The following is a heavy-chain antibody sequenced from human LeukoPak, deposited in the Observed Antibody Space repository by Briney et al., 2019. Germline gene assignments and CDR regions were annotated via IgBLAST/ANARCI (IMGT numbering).Heavy chain of an antibody. J-gene: IGHJ4*02. Sequence: GGSLRLSCAASGFTFSSYGMSWVRQAPGKGLEWVSAISGSGGSTYYADSVKGRFTISRDNSKNTLYLQMNSLRAEDTAVYYCTSYGYDSSPPPFDYWGQGTLVTVSS. CDR3: TSYGYDSSPPPFDY. V-gene: IGHV3-23*01. D-gene: IGHD3-22*01. CDR2: ISGSGGST. CDR1: GFTFSSYG.